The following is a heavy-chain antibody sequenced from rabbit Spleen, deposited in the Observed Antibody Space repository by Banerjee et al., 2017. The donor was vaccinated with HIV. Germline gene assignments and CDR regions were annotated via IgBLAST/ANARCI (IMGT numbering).Heavy chain of an antibody. Sequence: QSLEESGGDLVKPGASLTLTCTASGFSFSYNDYMCWVRQPPGKGPEWIACIGAGVTYTTYYATWAKGRFTISKTSPTTVTLQMTSLTAADTATYFCARDTSSSFSSYGMDLWGPGTLVTVS. CDR3: ARDTSSSFSSYGMDL. CDR2: IGAGVTYTT. D-gene: IGHD1-1*01. V-gene: IGHV1S40*01. CDR1: GFSFSYNDY. J-gene: IGHJ6*01.